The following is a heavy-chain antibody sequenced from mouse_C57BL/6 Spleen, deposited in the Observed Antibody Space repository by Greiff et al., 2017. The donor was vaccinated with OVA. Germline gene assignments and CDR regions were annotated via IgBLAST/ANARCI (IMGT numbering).Heavy chain of an antibody. J-gene: IGHJ2*01. CDR2: INPSSGYT. D-gene: IGHD2-4*01. CDR1: GYTFTSYT. CDR3: ARDDYDPYFDY. Sequence: QVHVKQSGAELARPGASVKMSCKASGYTFTSYTMHWVKQRPGQGLEWIGYINPSSGYTKYNQKFKDKATLTADKSSSTAYMQLSSLTSEDSAVYYCARDDYDPYFDYWGQGTTLTVSS. V-gene: IGHV1-4*01.